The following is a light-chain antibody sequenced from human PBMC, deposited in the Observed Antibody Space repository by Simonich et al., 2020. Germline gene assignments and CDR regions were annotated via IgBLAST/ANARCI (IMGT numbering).Light chain of an antibody. Sequence: AIQLTQSPSSLSASVGDRVTITCRASQGISSALAWYPQKPGKAPKLLIYDASSLESGVPSRCSGSGSGTDFTRTISSLQPEDFATYYCQQSYSTLWTFGQGTKVEIK. CDR2: DAS. V-gene: IGKV1-13*02. CDR1: QGISSA. CDR3: QQSYSTLWT. J-gene: IGKJ1*01.